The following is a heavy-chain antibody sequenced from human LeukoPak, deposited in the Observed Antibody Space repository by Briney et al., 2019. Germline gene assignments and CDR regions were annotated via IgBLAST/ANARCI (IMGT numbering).Heavy chain of an antibody. Sequence: PGGSLRLSCAASGFTFSGYEMNWVRQAPGKGLEWVSYITSGSTLYYADSVKGRFTISRDNSKNTLYLQMNSLRAEDTAVYYCAKDATYYYDSSGYYGLDYWGQGTLVTVSS. CDR2: ITSGSTL. CDR1: GFTFSGYE. J-gene: IGHJ4*02. V-gene: IGHV3-48*03. D-gene: IGHD3-22*01. CDR3: AKDATYYYDSSGYYGLDY.